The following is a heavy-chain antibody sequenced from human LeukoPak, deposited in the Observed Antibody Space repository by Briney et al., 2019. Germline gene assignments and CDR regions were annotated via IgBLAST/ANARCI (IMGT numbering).Heavy chain of an antibody. CDR2: INPSNSGK. J-gene: IGHJ1*01. Sequence: ASVKVSCKASGYTFSDNYVHWVRQAPGQGLEWMGWINPSNSGKNYAQSFQGRVTMTWDTSINTAYVELSRLRSDDTATYYCARGSTAEYFVHWGQGSLVTVSS. CDR3: ARGSTAEYFVH. V-gene: IGHV1-2*02. CDR1: GYTFSDNY. D-gene: IGHD3-10*01.